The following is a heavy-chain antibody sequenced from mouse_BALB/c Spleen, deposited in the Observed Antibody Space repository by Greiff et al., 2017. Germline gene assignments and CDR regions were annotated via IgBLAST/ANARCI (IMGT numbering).Heavy chain of an antibody. CDR2: IDPANGNT. J-gene: IGHJ1*01. CDR1: GFNIKDTY. V-gene: IGHV14-3*02. Sequence: VQLQQSGAELVKPGASVKLSCTASGFNIKDTYMHWVKQRPEQGLEWIGRIDPANGNTKYDPKFQGKATITADTSSNTAYLQLSSLTSEDTAVYYCARSVYYGWYFDVWGAGTTVTVSS. CDR3: ARSVYYGWYFDV. D-gene: IGHD1-1*01.